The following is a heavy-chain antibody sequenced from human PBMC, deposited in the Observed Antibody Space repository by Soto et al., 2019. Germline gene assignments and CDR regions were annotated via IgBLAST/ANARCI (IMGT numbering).Heavy chain of an antibody. CDR1: GGTFSSYS. J-gene: IGHJ6*02. V-gene: IGHV1-69*13. D-gene: IGHD1-7*01. CDR3: ARDANYLLPEGKNGMDV. CDR2: IIPIFGTA. Sequence: ASVNVSCKSSGGTFSSYSISWVRQAPGQGLECMGGIIPIFGTANYAQKFQGRVTITADESTSTAYMELSSLRSEDTAVYYCARDANYLLPEGKNGMDVWGQGTTVTVSS.